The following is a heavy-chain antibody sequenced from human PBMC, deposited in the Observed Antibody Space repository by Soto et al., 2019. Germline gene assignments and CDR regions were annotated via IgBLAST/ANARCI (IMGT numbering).Heavy chain of an antibody. CDR1: GFTFSSYA. J-gene: IGHJ4*02. D-gene: IGHD4-17*01. Sequence: PGGSLRLSCAASGFTFSSYAMHWVRQAPGKGLEWVAVISYDGSNKYYADSMKGRFTISRDNSKNTLYLQMNSLRAEDTAVYYCARGYYGDYIFYFDYWGQGTLVTVSS. CDR3: ARGYYGDYIFYFDY. CDR2: ISYDGSNK. V-gene: IGHV3-30-3*01.